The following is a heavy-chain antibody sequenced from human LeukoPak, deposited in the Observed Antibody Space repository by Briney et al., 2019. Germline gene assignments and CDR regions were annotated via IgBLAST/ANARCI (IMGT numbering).Heavy chain of an antibody. CDR1: GYTFTGYY. V-gene: IGHV1-2*06. J-gene: IGHJ4*02. Sequence: GASVKVSCKASGYTFTGYYMHWVRQAPGQGLEWMGRINPNSGGTNYAQKFQGRVTMTRDTSISTAYMELSRLRSDDTAVYYCAREVIFGVVRAGCKGFDYWGQGTLVTVSS. D-gene: IGHD3-3*01. CDR3: AREVIFGVVRAGCKGFDY. CDR2: INPNSGGT.